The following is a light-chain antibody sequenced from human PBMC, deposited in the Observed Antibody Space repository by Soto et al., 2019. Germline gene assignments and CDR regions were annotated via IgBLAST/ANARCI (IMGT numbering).Light chain of an antibody. CDR2: GAF. CDR3: HQNRNCPPFT. V-gene: IGKV3-15*01. Sequence: EIVMTQSPATLSVSPGETATLSCRASQSVSYNLAWYQQKPGQGPRLLIYGAFTRATGIPASFSGGGSGTDSTLTFCCLQLEDFPLYACHQNRNCPPFTCGGGTKGE. CDR1: QSVSYN. J-gene: IGKJ4*01.